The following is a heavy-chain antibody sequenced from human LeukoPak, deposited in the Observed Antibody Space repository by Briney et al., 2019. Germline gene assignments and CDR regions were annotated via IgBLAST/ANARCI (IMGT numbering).Heavy chain of an antibody. D-gene: IGHD3-10*01. V-gene: IGHV1-2*02. CDR2: INPNSGGT. J-gene: IGHJ4*02. CDR1: GYTFTGYY. CDR3: ARGPGSIMVRGVIPDY. Sequence: GASVKVSCKASGYTFTGYYMHWVRQAPGQGLEWMGWINPNSGGTNYAQKLQGRVTMTTDTSTSTAYMELRSLRSDDTAVYYCARGPGSIMVRGVIPDYWGQGTLVTVSS.